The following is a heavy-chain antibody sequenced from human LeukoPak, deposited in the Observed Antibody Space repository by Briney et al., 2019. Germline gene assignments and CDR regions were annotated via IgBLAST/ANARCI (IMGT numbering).Heavy chain of an antibody. CDR1: GGSISSYY. D-gene: IGHD6-19*01. CDR3: ARRSSGLGWFDP. CDR2: IYYSGST. Sequence: SETLSLTCTVSGGSISSYYWSWIRQPPGKGLELIGYIYYSGSTNYNPSLKSRVTISVDTSKNQFSLKLSSVTAADTAVYYCARRSSGLGWFDPWGQGTLVTVSS. J-gene: IGHJ5*02. V-gene: IGHV4-59*01.